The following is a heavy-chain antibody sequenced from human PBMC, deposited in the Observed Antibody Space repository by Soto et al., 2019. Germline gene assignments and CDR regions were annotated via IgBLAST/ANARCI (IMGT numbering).Heavy chain of an antibody. CDR3: ATRGRRERKIYGDYYYYGMDV. Sequence: SETLSLPCTVSGGSISSSSYYWGWIRQPPGKGLEWIGSIYYSGSTYYDPSLKSRVTISVDTSKNQFSLKLSSVTAADTAVYYCATRGRRERKIYGDYYYYGMDVWGQGTTVTVSS. J-gene: IGHJ6*02. CDR2: IYYSGST. CDR1: GGSISSSSYY. D-gene: IGHD4-17*01. V-gene: IGHV4-39*01.